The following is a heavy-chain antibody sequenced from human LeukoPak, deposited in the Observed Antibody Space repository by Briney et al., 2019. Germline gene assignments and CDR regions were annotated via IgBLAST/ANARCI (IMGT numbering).Heavy chain of an antibody. CDR2: IYYSGST. D-gene: IGHD6-13*01. Sequence: SETLSLTCTVSGGSISSGDNYWSWIRQPPGKGLEWIGYIYYSGSTYYNPSLKSRVTISVDTSKNQFSLKLNSVTAADTAVYYCARGDLYSSSWYNRGQGTLVTVSS. CDR1: GGSISSGDNY. V-gene: IGHV4-30-4*08. CDR3: ARGDLYSSSWYN. J-gene: IGHJ4*02.